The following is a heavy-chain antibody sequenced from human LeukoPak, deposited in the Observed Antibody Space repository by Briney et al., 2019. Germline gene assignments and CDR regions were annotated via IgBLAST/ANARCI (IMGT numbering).Heavy chain of an antibody. J-gene: IGHJ5*01. CDR1: GFALRSYT. CDR3: ARVAVAGPTGWFDS. D-gene: IGHD6-19*01. Sequence: AGGSLRLSCAASGFALRSYTVTWVRQAPGKGLEWVSSISSTSAYIYYAESVKGRLSISRDNVDNVVHLQMSSLRNEDTAFYYCARVAVAGPTGWFDSWGQGTLVTVSS. V-gene: IGHV3-21*01. CDR2: ISSTSAYI.